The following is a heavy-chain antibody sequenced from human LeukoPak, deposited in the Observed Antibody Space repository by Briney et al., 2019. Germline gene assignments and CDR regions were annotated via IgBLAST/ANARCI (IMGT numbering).Heavy chain of an antibody. CDR1: GFTFSSYE. J-gene: IGHJ4*02. CDR2: IKEDESAK. CDR3: ARDVGGSLDY. Sequence: PGGSLRLSCAASGFTFSSYEMNWVRQAPGKGLEWVANIKEDESAKHQADSVKGRFTISRDNAQNSVYLQMSSLRGEDTAVYYCARDVGGSLDYWGQGTLVTVSS. V-gene: IGHV3-7*01. D-gene: IGHD1-26*01.